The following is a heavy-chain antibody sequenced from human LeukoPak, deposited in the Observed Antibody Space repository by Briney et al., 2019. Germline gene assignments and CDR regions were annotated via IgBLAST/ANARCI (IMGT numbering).Heavy chain of an antibody. D-gene: IGHD3-10*01. J-gene: IGHJ4*02. CDR2: ISYDATNK. CDR1: GFTFSRYG. Sequence: PGGSLRLSCAASGFTFSRYGMHWVREAPGKGVEWVALISYDATNKYYADYLKRRFTISTDNSKNTLYLQMNSLRAEDTAVYYCAKAAYGSGDYWGQGTLVTVSS. V-gene: IGHV3-33*06. CDR3: AKAAYGSGDY.